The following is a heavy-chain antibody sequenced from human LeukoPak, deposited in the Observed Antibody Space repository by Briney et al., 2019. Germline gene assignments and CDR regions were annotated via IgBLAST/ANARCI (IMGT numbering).Heavy chain of an antibody. CDR3: AKAPVTSRRGAFCYPFDY. D-gene: IGHD2-15*01. J-gene: IGHJ4*02. V-gene: IGHV3-23*01. CDR2: MSSSDDGR. CDR1: GFSFSSYA. Sequence: GGSLRLSCATSGFSFSSYAMSWVRQAPGKGLEWVSAMSSSDDGRYYAASVRGRFTISRDTSRSTLYLQMNSLRAEDAAVYYCAKAPVTSRRGAFCYPFDYWGQGTLVTVSS.